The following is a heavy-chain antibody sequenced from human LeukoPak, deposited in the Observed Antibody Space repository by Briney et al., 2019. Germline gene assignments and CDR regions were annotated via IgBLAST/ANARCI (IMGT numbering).Heavy chain of an antibody. CDR3: ARDRWFGADYYGMDV. CDR2: IKQDGSEK. Sequence: PGGSLRLSCAASGFTFSSYWMSWVRQAPGKGLEWVANIKQDGSEKYYVDSVRGRFTISRDNAKNSLYLQMNSLRAEDTALYYCARDRWFGADYYGMDVWGQGTTVTVSS. V-gene: IGHV3-7*01. D-gene: IGHD3-10*01. CDR1: GFTFSSYW. J-gene: IGHJ6*02.